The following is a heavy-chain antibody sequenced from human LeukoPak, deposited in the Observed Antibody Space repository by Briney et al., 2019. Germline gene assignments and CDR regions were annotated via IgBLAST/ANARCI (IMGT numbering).Heavy chain of an antibody. CDR3: AKDGRYGGVHWFDP. D-gene: IGHD4-23*01. CDR2: IRYDGSNK. CDR1: GFTFSSYG. Sequence: PGGSLRLSCAASGFTFSSYGMHWVRQAPGKGLERVAFIRYDGSNKYYADSVKGRFTISRDNCKNTLYLQMTSLRAEGTAVYYCAKDGRYGGVHWFDPWGEGTLVTV. J-gene: IGHJ5*02. V-gene: IGHV3-30*02.